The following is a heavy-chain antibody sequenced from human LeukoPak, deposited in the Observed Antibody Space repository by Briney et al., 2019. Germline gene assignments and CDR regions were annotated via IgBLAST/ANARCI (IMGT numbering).Heavy chain of an antibody. D-gene: IGHD5-12*01. CDR3: ARGSYGGYDFDY. V-gene: IGHV4-31*03. CDR2: IHYSGTT. J-gene: IGHJ4*02. CDR1: GGSISSGGYH. Sequence: PSETLSLTCTVSGGSISSGGYHWSWIRQHPGKGLEWIGYIHYSGTTYYNPSLKSRVTISVDTSKKQFSLKLSSVTAADTAVYYCARGSYGGYDFDYWGRGTLVTVSS.